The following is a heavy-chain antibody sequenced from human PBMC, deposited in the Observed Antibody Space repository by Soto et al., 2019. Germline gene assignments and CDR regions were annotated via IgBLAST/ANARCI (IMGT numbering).Heavy chain of an antibody. D-gene: IGHD3-16*01. J-gene: IGHJ5*02. CDR2: INSDGSST. CDR1: GFTFSSYW. Sequence: GGSLRLSCAASGFTFSSYWMHWVRQAPGKGLVWVSRINSDGSSTSYADSVKGRFTISRDNAKNTLYLQMNSLRAEDTAVYYCARAGGGGYNWFDPWGQGTLVTVSS. CDR3: ARAGGGGYNWFDP. V-gene: IGHV3-74*01.